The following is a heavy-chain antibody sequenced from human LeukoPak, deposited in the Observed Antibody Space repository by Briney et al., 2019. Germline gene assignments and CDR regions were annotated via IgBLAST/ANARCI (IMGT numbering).Heavy chain of an antibody. CDR2: ISWNSGSI. Sequence: GGSLRLSCAASGFTFSSYGMSWVRQAPGKGLEWVSGISWNSGSIGYADSVKGRFTISRDNAKNSLYLQMNSLRAEDTALYYCAKASHYDSSGYDFDYWGQRTLVTVSS. CDR1: GFTFSSYG. V-gene: IGHV3-9*01. D-gene: IGHD3-22*01. J-gene: IGHJ4*02. CDR3: AKASHYDSSGYDFDY.